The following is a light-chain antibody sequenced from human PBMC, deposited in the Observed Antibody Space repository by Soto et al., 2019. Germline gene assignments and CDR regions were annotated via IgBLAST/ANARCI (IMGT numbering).Light chain of an antibody. CDR2: GAS. CDR1: QSVSSSY. J-gene: IGKJ1*01. CDR3: QQYGNSAWT. V-gene: IGKV3-20*01. Sequence: EIVLTQSPGTLSLSPGERATLSCRASQSVSSSYLAWYQQTPGQAPRLLIYGASSRATGIPDRFSGSGSGTDFTLTISRLEAEDFAVYYCQQYGNSAWTFGQGTKVEIK.